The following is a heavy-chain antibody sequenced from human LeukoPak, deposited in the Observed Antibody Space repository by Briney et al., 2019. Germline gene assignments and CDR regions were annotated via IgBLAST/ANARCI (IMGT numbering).Heavy chain of an antibody. CDR1: GYTFTSYG. V-gene: IGHV1-18*01. D-gene: IGHD4-17*01. J-gene: IGHJ6*03. CDR3: AKTTVTSEEYFYYYMDV. CDR2: IITYNGNT. Sequence: ASVKVSCKTSGYTFTSYGLSWVRQAPGQGLEWMGCIITYNGNTYYSQKLQGRVTMTTDTSTSTAYTELRSLRSDDTAVYYCAKTTVTSEEYFYYYMDVWGKGTTVTVSS.